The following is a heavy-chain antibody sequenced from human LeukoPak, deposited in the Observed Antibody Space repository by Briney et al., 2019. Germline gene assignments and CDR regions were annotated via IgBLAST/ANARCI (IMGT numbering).Heavy chain of an antibody. CDR2: IYSGGST. Sequence: GGSLRLSCAASGFTVSSNYMSWVRQAPGKGLEWVSVIYSGGSTYYADSVKGRFTISRDNSKNTLYLQMNSLRAEDTAVYYCASVHCSSTSCYYYYGMDAWGQGTTVTVSS. D-gene: IGHD2-2*01. CDR3: ASVHCSSTSCYYYYGMDA. V-gene: IGHV3-53*01. J-gene: IGHJ6*02. CDR1: GFTVSSNY.